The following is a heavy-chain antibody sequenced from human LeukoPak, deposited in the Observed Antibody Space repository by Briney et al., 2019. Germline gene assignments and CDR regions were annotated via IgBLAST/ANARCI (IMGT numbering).Heavy chain of an antibody. CDR3: ARAVTGYHFDH. Sequence: SETLSLTCTVSGGSISSYYWSWIRQPPGKGLEWIGYIYYTGSTDYNPSLQSRVTISVDTSKNQFSLKLSPVSAADTAVYYCARAVTGYHFDHWGQGTLVTVSS. D-gene: IGHD2-21*02. CDR1: GGSISSYY. V-gene: IGHV4-59*01. CDR2: IYYTGST. J-gene: IGHJ4*02.